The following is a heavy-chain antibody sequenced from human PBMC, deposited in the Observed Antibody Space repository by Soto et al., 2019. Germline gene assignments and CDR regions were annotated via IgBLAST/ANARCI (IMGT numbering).Heavy chain of an antibody. D-gene: IGHD6-13*01. CDR2: IYYSGST. CDR1: GGSISSYY. V-gene: IGHV4-59*08. J-gene: IGHJ4*02. Sequence: QVQLQESGPGLVKPSETLSLTCTVSGGSISSYYWSWIRQPPGKGLEWIGYIYYSGSTNYNPSLKSRVTISVDTSKNQFSLKLSSVTAADTAVYYCARHAAVLYYFDYWGQGTLVTVSS. CDR3: ARHAAVLYYFDY.